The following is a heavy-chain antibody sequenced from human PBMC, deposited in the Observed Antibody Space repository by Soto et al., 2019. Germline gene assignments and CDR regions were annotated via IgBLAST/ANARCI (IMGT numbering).Heavy chain of an antibody. J-gene: IGHJ5*02. V-gene: IGHV4-39*01. D-gene: IGHD6-13*01. Sequence: SETLSLTCAVSGGSISTSSYYWGWIRQPPGKGLEWIGTIYYSGSTYYNPSLKSRITISVDTSKNQFSLRLSSVTATDTAVYYCARVSSPGHYNWCDPWGQGTLVTVSS. CDR3: ARVSSPGHYNWCDP. CDR1: GGSISTSSYY. CDR2: IYYSGST.